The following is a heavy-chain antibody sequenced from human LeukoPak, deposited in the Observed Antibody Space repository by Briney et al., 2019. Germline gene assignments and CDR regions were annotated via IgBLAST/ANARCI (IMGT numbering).Heavy chain of an antibody. CDR1: GYIFSDYY. V-gene: IGHV1-2*02. CDR3: ASRYSRTRDI. D-gene: IGHD6-13*01. Sequence: ASVKVSCKTSGYIFSDYYIHWVRQAPGQGLEWMGWINPNSGGTNYAQKFQGRVTMTRDTSISTAYMELSRLRSDDTAVYYCASRYSRTRDIWGQGTMVTVSS. J-gene: IGHJ3*02. CDR2: INPNSGGT.